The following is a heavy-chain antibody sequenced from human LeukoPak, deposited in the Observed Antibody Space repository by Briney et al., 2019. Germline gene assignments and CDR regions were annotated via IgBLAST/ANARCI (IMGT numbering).Heavy chain of an antibody. Sequence: GSLRLSCAASGFTFNSYAMSWVRQAPGKGLEWIGEIYHSGSTNYNPSLKSRVTISVDKSKNQFSLKLSSVTAADTAVYYCARGRGSYSWGQGTLVTVSS. CDR3: ARGRGSYS. CDR1: GFTFNSYAM. D-gene: IGHD1-26*01. V-gene: IGHV4-4*02. CDR2: IYHSGST. J-gene: IGHJ4*02.